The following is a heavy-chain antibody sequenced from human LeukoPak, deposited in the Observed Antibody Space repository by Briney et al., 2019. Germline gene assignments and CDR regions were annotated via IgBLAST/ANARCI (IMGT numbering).Heavy chain of an antibody. V-gene: IGHV3-23*01. Sequence: GGSLRLSCAASSGLMFSSHGMHLVRQAPGKGLEWVSAISGPGGTTSCADSVKGRFTISRDNSKNTLYLQMNSLRAADTAVYYCAKYAGYCRGGSCYWIDYWGQGTLVTVSS. J-gene: IGHJ4*02. D-gene: IGHD2-15*01. CDR1: GLMFSSHG. CDR3: AKYAGYCRGGSCYWIDY. CDR2: ISGPGGTT.